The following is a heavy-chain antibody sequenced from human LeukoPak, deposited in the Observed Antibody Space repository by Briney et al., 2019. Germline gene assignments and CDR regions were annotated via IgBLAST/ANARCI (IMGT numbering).Heavy chain of an antibody. D-gene: IGHD3-10*01. CDR3: ASEYGTITMVRGVINY. CDR1: GGSISSSSYY. J-gene: IGHJ4*02. Sequence: PPETLSLTCTVSGGSISSSSYYWGWIRQPPGKGLEWIGSIYYSGSTYYNPSLKSRVTISVDTSKNQFSLKLSSVTAADTAVYYCASEYGTITMVRGVINYWGQGTLVTVSS. V-gene: IGHV4-39*01. CDR2: IYYSGST.